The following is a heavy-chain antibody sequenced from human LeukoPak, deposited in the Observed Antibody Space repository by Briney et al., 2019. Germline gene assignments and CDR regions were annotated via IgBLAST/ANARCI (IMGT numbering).Heavy chain of an antibody. D-gene: IGHD3/OR15-3a*01. CDR3: ARTGLGLYSFDY. V-gene: IGHV3-48*01. J-gene: IGHJ4*02. CDR2: ITGSISTI. Sequence: GGSLTLSCAASGFTFSSYSMNWVRQAPGKGREWVLYITGSISTIYYTDSVKGRFTISRDNAKNSVYLQMNSLRLEDTAVYYCARTGLGLYSFDYWGQGTLVTVSS. CDR1: GFTFSSYS.